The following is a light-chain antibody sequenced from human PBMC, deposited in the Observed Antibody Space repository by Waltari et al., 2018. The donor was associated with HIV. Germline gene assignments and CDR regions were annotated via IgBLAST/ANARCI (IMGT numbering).Light chain of an antibody. CDR1: SSDDGGYNS. Sequence: QSALTQPASVSGSPGQSITISCTGTSSDDGGYNSVSWYQQYPGKAPKLMIYNVSKRPSGVSNRFSGSQSGNTASLTISGLQAEDEADYYCCSYASTSTYVFGTGTKVTVL. J-gene: IGLJ1*01. CDR3: CSYASTSTYV. V-gene: IGLV2-23*02. CDR2: NVS.